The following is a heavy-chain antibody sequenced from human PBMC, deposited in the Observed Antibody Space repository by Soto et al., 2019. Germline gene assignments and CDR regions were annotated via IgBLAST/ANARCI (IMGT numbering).Heavy chain of an antibody. Sequence: PSQTLSLTCAISGDSVSSNSAAWNWIRQSPSRGLEWLGRTYYRSKWYNDYAVSVKSRITINPDTSKNQFSLQLNSVTPEDTAVYYSAREARERIQLWLAYHYYGMDDWGPGTTVTVSS. V-gene: IGHV6-1*01. CDR1: GDSVSSNSAA. D-gene: IGHD5-18*01. CDR3: AREARERIQLWLAYHYYGMDD. J-gene: IGHJ6*02. CDR2: TYYRSKWYN.